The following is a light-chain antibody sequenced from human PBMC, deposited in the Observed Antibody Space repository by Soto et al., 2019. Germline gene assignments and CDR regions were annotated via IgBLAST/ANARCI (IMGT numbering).Light chain of an antibody. CDR1: QSVSSK. CDR3: HQYNHWLTWT. Sequence: EMVMAQAAGTLSLSQGQRATLSCRASQSVSSKLAWYQQRPGQAPRLLIYSASTRATGIPARFSGSGSGTEFTLTISSLQSEDFAVYYCHQYNHWLTWTFGQGTKVDI. CDR2: SAS. J-gene: IGKJ1*01. V-gene: IGKV3-15*01.